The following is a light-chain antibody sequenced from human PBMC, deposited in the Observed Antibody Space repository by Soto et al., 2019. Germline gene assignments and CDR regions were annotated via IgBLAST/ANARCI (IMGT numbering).Light chain of an antibody. J-gene: IGKJ1*01. CDR3: QQYNNWPPWT. V-gene: IGKV3-15*01. CDR2: GAS. Sequence: EIVMTQSPATLSVSPGERATLSCRASQSVAGNLAWYQQKPGQAPRLLIYGASTRATGVPARFSGSGSGTTFTLTISSLLSEDFAVYYCQQYNNWPPWTFGQGTKVEIK. CDR1: QSVAGN.